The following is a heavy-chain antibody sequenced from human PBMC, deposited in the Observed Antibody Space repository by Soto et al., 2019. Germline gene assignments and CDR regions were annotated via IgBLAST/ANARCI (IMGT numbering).Heavy chain of an antibody. Sequence: QVQLVQSGAEVRKPGASVKVSCKPSGYTFNTYYLHWLRQAPGQALEWMGVIHPSGGGTTYAQKFLGRVPVTRDTSTTTVFMELSSLRSDDTAVYYCARGGHIAMVTARFDNWGQGTLVTVSS. D-gene: IGHD2-21*02. CDR2: IHPSGGGT. CDR1: GYTFNTYY. V-gene: IGHV1-46*02. CDR3: ARGGHIAMVTARFDN. J-gene: IGHJ4*02.